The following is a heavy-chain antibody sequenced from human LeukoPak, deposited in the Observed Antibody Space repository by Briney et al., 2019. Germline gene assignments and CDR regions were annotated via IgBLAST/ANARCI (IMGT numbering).Heavy chain of an antibody. V-gene: IGHV3-23*01. D-gene: IGHD2-15*01. CDR3: AQQLGYCSGGNCYFTY. CDR2: INNGGDST. CDR1: GFTFSSYA. J-gene: IGHJ1*01. Sequence: GGSLRLSCAASGFTFSSYAMSWVRRAPGKGLEWVSAINNGGDSTYYADSVKGRFTISRDNSKDTLYLQMNSLRAEDTAVYYCAQQLGYCSGGNCYFTYWGQGTLVTVSS.